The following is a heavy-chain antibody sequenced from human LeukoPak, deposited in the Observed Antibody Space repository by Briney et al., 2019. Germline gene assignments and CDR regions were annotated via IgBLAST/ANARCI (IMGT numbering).Heavy chain of an antibody. CDR3: ARGGDRSRRYDY. J-gene: IGHJ4*02. D-gene: IGHD6-13*01. CDR2: IYTSGST. Sequence: SETLSLTCTVSGGSISSYYWSWIRQPPGKGLEWIGYIYTSGSTNYNPSLKSRVTISVDTSKNQFSLKLSSVTAADTAVYYCARGGDRSRRYDYWGQGTLVTVSS. V-gene: IGHV4-4*09. CDR1: GGSISSYY.